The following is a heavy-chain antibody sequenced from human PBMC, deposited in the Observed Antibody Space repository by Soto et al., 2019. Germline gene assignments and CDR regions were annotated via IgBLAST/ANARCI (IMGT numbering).Heavy chain of an antibody. Sequence: PSETLSLTCAVYGGSFSGYYWSWIRQPPGKGLEWIGEINHSGSTNYNPSLKSRVTISVDTSKNQFSLKLSSVTAADTAVYYCARVVRYYDILTGYGGLGYYYYYYMDVWGKGTTVTVSS. CDR1: GGSFSGYY. J-gene: IGHJ6*03. CDR2: INHSGST. V-gene: IGHV4-34*01. CDR3: ARVVRYYDILTGYGGLGYYYYYYMDV. D-gene: IGHD3-9*01.